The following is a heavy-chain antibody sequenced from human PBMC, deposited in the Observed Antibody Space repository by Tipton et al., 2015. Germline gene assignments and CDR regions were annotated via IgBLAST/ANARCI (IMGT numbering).Heavy chain of an antibody. CDR3: AKDIDSLHPGAFDI. J-gene: IGHJ3*02. Sequence: SLRLSCAASGFTFSTYGMHWVRQAPGKGLEWVAVISYDGSNEYYADSVKGRFTISRDNSKYTLYLQMNSLRAEDTALYYCAKDIDSLHPGAFDIWGQGTMVTVSS. CDR2: ISYDGSNE. CDR1: GFTFSTYG. D-gene: IGHD4-11*01. V-gene: IGHV3-30*18.